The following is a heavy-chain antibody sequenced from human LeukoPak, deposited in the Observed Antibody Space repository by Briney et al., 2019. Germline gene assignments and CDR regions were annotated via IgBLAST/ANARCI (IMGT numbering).Heavy chain of an antibody. J-gene: IGHJ4*02. Sequence: GGSLRLSCAASGFTFSTYVMNWFRQAPGKGLEWVSTISVGAEYIFYADSVKGRFTISRDNSKNTLYLQMNSLRAEDTAVYYCARDGGAVSFDYWGQGTLVTVSS. CDR3: ARDGGAVSFDY. CDR1: GFTFSTYV. D-gene: IGHD3-16*01. CDR2: ISVGAEYI. V-gene: IGHV3-23*01.